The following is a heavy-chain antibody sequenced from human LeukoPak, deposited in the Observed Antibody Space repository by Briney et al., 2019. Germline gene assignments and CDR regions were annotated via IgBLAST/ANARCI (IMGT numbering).Heavy chain of an antibody. D-gene: IGHD5-24*01. CDR2: ISGSGGST. Sequence: GGSLRLSCAASGFTFSNYAMNWVRQAPGKGLEWVSAISGSGGSTYYADSVKGRFTISRDNSKNTLYLQMNSLRVEDTGIYYCARDRAVKARIGGMDVWGQGTTVIVSS. J-gene: IGHJ6*02. V-gene: IGHV3-23*01. CDR1: GFTFSNYA. CDR3: ARDRAVKARIGGMDV.